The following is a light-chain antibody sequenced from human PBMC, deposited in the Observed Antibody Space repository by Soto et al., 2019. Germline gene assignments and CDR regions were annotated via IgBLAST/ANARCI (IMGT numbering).Light chain of an antibody. CDR3: QQSYSTPPT. CDR1: QSISIW. Sequence: DIQMTQSPSTLSASVGDRVTITCRASQSISIWLAWYQQKPGKAPKLLIYKASSLESGVPSSFSGSGSGTEFTLSINSLQPDDFATYYCQQSYSTPPTFGQGTKVEIK. CDR2: KAS. V-gene: IGKV1-5*03. J-gene: IGKJ1*01.